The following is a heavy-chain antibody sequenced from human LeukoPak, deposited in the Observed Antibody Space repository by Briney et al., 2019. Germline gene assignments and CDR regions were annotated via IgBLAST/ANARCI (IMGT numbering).Heavy chain of an antibody. CDR3: ARDDHYYGSGSSPGYFDY. V-gene: IGHV4-39*07. CDR1: GGSISSGSYY. J-gene: IGHJ4*02. Sequence: SETLSLTCTVSGGSISSGSYYWSWIRQPPGTGLEWIGSIYHSGSTYDNPSLKSRVTISVVTSQNQFSLKLSSVTAADTAVYYCARDDHYYGSGSSPGYFDYWGQGTLVTVSS. CDR2: IYHSGST. D-gene: IGHD3-10*01.